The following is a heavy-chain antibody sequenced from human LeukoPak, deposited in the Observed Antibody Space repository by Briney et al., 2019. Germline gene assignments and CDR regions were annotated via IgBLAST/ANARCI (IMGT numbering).Heavy chain of an antibody. CDR2: IWYDGSNK. J-gene: IGHJ4*02. CDR3: ARVGMTTVTTLDY. D-gene: IGHD4-17*01. V-gene: IGHV3-33*01. CDR1: GFTFSSYG. Sequence: GRSLRLPCAASGFTFSSYGMHWVRQAPGKGLEWVAVIWYDGSNKYYADSVKGRFTISRDNSKNTLYLQMNSLRAEDTAVYYCARVGMTTVTTLDYWGQGTLVTVSS.